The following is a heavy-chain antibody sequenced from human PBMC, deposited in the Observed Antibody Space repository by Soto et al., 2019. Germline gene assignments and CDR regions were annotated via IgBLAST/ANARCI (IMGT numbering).Heavy chain of an antibody. Sequence: PSETLSLTCAVSGGSISSGGYSWSWIRQPPGKGLEWIGYIYHSGSTYYNPSLKSRVTLSVDRSKNQFSLKLSSVTAADTAVYYCARDGWFGELPNWFDPWGQGTLVTVSS. V-gene: IGHV4-30-2*01. CDR3: ARDGWFGELPNWFDP. D-gene: IGHD3-10*01. CDR1: GGSISSGGYS. J-gene: IGHJ5*02. CDR2: IYHSGST.